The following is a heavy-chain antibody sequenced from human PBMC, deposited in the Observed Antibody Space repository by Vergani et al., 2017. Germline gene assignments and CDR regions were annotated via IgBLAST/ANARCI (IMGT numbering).Heavy chain of an antibody. D-gene: IGHD5-24*01. Sequence: EVQLLQSEGAVVQPGGSLRLSCVASGFTFSSHAMGWVRQGHGQGLEWVSSIKNTGDSTHYADSVKGRFTISRDNSKNTLYLQMNSLGVEDTAVYYCGRGSHNYNWGQGTLVTVSS. V-gene: IGHV3-23*01. CDR3: GRGSHNYN. CDR2: IKNTGDST. J-gene: IGHJ4*02. CDR1: GFTFSSHA.